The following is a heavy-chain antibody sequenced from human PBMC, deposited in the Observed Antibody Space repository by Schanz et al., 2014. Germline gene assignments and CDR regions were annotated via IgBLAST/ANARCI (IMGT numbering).Heavy chain of an antibody. CDR1: GYTFISYG. V-gene: IGHV1-18*01. J-gene: IGHJ5*02. Sequence: VQLVQSGAEVKRPGASVKVSCKASGYTFISYGIKWVRQAPGQGLEWMGWISAYNGHTDYAQKLQGRVTMTTDTSTGTAYMELRSLRSDDTAVYYCARDRRRYCSTASCLHDNWFDPWGQGTLVTVSS. D-gene: IGHD2-2*01. CDR2: ISAYNGHT. CDR3: ARDRRRYCSTASCLHDNWFDP.